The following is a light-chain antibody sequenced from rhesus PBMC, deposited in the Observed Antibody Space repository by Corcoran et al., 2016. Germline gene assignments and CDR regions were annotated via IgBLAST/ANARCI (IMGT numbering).Light chain of an antibody. Sequence: DIVMTQTPLSLPVTPGEPASISCMSSQSLLDSEDGNTYLDWYLQKPGTSPQLLSYEVSNRASGVPDRFSGRCAETEFTLKISRVEAEDVGVYYCMQALEFPYSFGQGTKVEIK. CDR2: EVS. J-gene: IGKJ2*01. CDR3: MQALEFPYS. CDR1: QSLLDSEDGNTY. V-gene: IGKV2-104*02.